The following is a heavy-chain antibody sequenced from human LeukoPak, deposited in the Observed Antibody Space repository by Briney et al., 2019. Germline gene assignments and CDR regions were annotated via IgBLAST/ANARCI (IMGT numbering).Heavy chain of an antibody. D-gene: IGHD4-17*01. V-gene: IGHV3-30*18. Sequence: GGSLRLSCAASGFTFSSYWMSWVRQAPGKGLEWVAVISYDGSNKYYADSVKGRFTISRDNSKNTLYLQMNSLRAEDTAVYYCAKGSPIRVDYWGQGTLVTVSS. CDR3: AKGSPIRVDY. CDR2: ISYDGSNK. J-gene: IGHJ4*02. CDR1: GFTFSSYW.